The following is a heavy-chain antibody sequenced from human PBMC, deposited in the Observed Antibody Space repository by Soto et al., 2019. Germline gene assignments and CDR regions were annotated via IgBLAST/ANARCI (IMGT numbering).Heavy chain of an antibody. CDR3: ARDGRPRDYYGSGSYYYFDY. V-gene: IGHV3-21*01. CDR2: ISSSSSYI. J-gene: IGHJ4*02. CDR1: GFTFSSYS. D-gene: IGHD3-10*01. Sequence: GGSLRLSCAASGFTFSSYSMNWVRKAPGKGLEWVSSISSSSSYIYYADSVKGRFTISRDNAKNSLYLQMNSLRAEDTAVYYCARDGRPRDYYGSGSYYYFDYWGQGTLVTVSS.